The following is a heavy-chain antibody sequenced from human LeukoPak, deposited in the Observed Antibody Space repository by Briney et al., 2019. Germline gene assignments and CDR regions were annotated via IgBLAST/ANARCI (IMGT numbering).Heavy chain of an antibody. D-gene: IGHD2-2*01. V-gene: IGHV4-39*07. J-gene: IGHJ4*02. CDR2: IYYSGST. Sequence: PSETLSLTCTVSGGSISSSSYYWGWIRQPPGKGLEWIGSIYYSGSTYYNPSLKSRVTISVDTSKNQFSLKLSSVTAADTAVYYCARVWRYCSSTSCRRDFDYWGQGTLVTVSS. CDR3: ARVWRYCSSTSCRRDFDY. CDR1: GGSISSSSYY.